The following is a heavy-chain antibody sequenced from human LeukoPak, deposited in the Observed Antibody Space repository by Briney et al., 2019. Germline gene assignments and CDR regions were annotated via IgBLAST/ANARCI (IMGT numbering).Heavy chain of an antibody. V-gene: IGHV3-53*04. Sequence: GGSLRLSCAASGFTVSSNYMSWVRRAPGKGLEWVSVIYSGGSTYYADSVKGRFTISRHNSKNTLYLQMNSLRAEDTAVYYCARAEGSGSYHYYGMDVWGQGTTVTVSS. J-gene: IGHJ6*02. CDR2: IYSGGST. CDR1: GFTVSSNY. CDR3: ARAEGSGSYHYYGMDV. D-gene: IGHD3-10*01.